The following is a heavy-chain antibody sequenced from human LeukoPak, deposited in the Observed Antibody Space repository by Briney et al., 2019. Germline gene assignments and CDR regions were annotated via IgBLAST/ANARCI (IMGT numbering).Heavy chain of an antibody. CDR3: AAQLWFGELCWFDH. Sequence: PSETLSLTCTVSDGSISSSSYYWGWIRQPPGRGLEWIGNIYYTGNTYYNPSLESRVTISVDTSKNQFSLKLSSVTAADTAVYYCAAQLWFGELCWFDHWGQGTLVTVSS. CDR2: IYYTGNT. J-gene: IGHJ5*02. V-gene: IGHV4-39*01. CDR1: DGSISSSSYY. D-gene: IGHD3-10*01.